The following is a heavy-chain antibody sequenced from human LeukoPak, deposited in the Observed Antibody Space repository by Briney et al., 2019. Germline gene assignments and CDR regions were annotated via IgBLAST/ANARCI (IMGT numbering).Heavy chain of an antibody. J-gene: IGHJ3*02. CDR2: IYYSGTT. V-gene: IGHV4-39*01. CDR3: ARRLAVVTRPDAFDI. Sequence: SETLSLTCTVSGDSISGGYYYWGWIRQPPGKGLEWIGTIYYSGTTYYNPSLESRVTTSVDTSENQFSLKLTSVTAADTAVYYCARRLAVVTRPDAFDIWGQGTVVTVSS. CDR1: GDSISGGYYY. D-gene: IGHD4-23*01.